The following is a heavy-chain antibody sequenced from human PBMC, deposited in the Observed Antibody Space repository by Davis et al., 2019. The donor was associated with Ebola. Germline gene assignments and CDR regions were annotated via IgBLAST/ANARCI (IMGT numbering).Heavy chain of an antibody. CDR1: GYTLTELS. CDR3: ATILGAPALHTYYYYGMDV. CDR2: FDPEDGET. V-gene: IGHV1-24*01. Sequence: ASVKVSCKVSGYTLTELSMHWVRQAPGKGLEWMGGFDPEDGETIYAQKFQGRVTMTEDTSTDTAYMELSSLRSEDTAVYYCATILGAPALHTYYYYGMDVWGQGTTVTVSS. J-gene: IGHJ6*02. D-gene: IGHD7-27*01.